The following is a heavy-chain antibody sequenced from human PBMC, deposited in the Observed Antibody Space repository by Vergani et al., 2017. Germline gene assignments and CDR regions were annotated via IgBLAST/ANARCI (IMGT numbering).Heavy chain of an antibody. Sequence: EVQLLESGGGLVQPGGSLRLSCAASGFTFSSYAMSWVRQAPGKGLEWVSAISGSGGSTYYADSVKGWFTISRDNSKNTLYLQMNSLRAEDTAVYYCAKDYGDYDEGNYFDYWGQGTLVTVSS. J-gene: IGHJ4*02. CDR3: AKDYGDYDEGNYFDY. V-gene: IGHV3-23*01. D-gene: IGHD4-17*01. CDR1: GFTFSSYA. CDR2: ISGSGGST.